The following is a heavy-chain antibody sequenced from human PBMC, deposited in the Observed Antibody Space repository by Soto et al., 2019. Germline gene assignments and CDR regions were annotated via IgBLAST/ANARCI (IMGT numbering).Heavy chain of an antibody. D-gene: IGHD2-15*01. J-gene: IGHJ3*02. V-gene: IGHV1-24*01. CDR1: GYTLTELS. CDR2: FDPEDGET. CDR3: ATADPYCSGGSCYSVAFAI. Sequence: ASVKVSCKVSGYTLTELSIHWVRLAPGKGLEWMGGFDPEDGETIYAQKFQGRVTMTEDTSTDTAYMELSSLRSEDTAVYYCATADPYCSGGSCYSVAFAIRGQGTMVTVSS.